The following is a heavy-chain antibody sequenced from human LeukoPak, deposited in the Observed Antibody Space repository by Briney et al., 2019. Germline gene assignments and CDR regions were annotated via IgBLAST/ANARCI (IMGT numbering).Heavy chain of an antibody. CDR1: GDSVSSNSAA. D-gene: IGHD3-10*01. J-gene: IGHJ6*04. V-gene: IGHV6-1*01. CDR3: ARDVLLWFGELSGDYYYYGMDV. CDR2: TCYRSKWYN. Sequence: SQTLSLTCAISGDSVSSNSAAWNWIRQSPSRGLEWLGRTCYRSKWYNDYAVSVKSRITINPDTSKNQFSLQLNSVTPEDTAVYYCARDVLLWFGELSGDYYYYGMDVWGKGTTVTVSS.